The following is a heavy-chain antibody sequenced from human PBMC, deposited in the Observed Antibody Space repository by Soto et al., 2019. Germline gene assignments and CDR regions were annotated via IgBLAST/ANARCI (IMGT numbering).Heavy chain of an antibody. J-gene: IGHJ6*03. CDR2: ISSSSSTI. D-gene: IGHD5-12*01. CDR3: ARCPQTMDIVATGYYYYMDV. Sequence: PGGSLRLSCAASGFTFSSYSMNWVRQAPGKGLEWVSYISSSSSTIYYADSVKGRFTISRDNAKNSLYLQMNSLRAEDTAVYYCARCPQTMDIVATGYYYYMDVWGKGTTVTVSS. CDR1: GFTFSSYS. V-gene: IGHV3-48*01.